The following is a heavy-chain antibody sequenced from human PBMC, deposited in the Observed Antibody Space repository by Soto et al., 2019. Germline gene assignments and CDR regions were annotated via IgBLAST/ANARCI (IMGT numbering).Heavy chain of an antibody. CDR1: GFSLSADGVG. V-gene: IGHV2-5*02. CDR2: IYWDDDK. J-gene: IGHJ3*01. Sequence: QITLKESGPTLVKPTQTLTLTCTFSGFSLSADGVGVGWIRQPPGKALEWLALIYWDDDKRYRPSLKSRLTITTDTSKNQVVLTMTDMDPVDTATYYCARAYGGTSWPNDAFDVWGQGTVVTVSS. CDR3: ARAYGGTSWPNDAFDV. D-gene: IGHD2-2*01.